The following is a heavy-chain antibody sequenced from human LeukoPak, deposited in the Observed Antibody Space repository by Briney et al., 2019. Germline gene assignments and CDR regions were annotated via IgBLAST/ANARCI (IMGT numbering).Heavy chain of an antibody. Sequence: PGGSLRLSCAASGFTFSSSAMTWVRQAPGKGLEWVSTITGSDDTTYYADSVKGRFTISRDNSRNTLHFQMNSLRVEDTAIYYCARSGVTLIVVEIWGQGTLVTVSS. J-gene: IGHJ4*02. CDR3: ARSGVTLIVVEI. D-gene: IGHD3-22*01. CDR2: ITGSDDTT. V-gene: IGHV3-23*01. CDR1: GFTFSSSA.